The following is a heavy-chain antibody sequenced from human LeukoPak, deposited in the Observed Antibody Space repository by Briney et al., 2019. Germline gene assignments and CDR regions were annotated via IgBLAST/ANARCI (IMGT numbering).Heavy chain of an antibody. J-gene: IGHJ3*02. CDR3: ARQRTGSASRGGYAFDI. CDR1: GGSISDNTYY. D-gene: IGHD7-27*01. Sequence: KPSETLSLTCTVSGGSISDNTYYWAWIRQPPGKGLEWIGSIYYSGSTNYNPSPKNRVTMSVDTSKNQFSLKLSSVTAADTAVYNCARQRTGSASRGGYAFDIWGQGTMVTVSS. V-gene: IGHV4-39*01. CDR2: IYYSGST.